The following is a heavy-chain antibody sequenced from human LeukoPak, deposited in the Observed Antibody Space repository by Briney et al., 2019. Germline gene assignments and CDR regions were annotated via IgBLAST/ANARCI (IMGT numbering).Heavy chain of an antibody. CDR1: GGTFSSYA. D-gene: IGHD5-12*01. Sequence: SVKVSCKASGGTFSSYAISWVRQAPGQGLEWMGRIIPIFGTANYAQKFQGRVTITTDESTCTAYMELSSLRSEDTAVYYCAREDIVARYFDYWGQGTLVTVSS. J-gene: IGHJ4*02. CDR3: AREDIVARYFDY. CDR2: IIPIFGTA. V-gene: IGHV1-69*05.